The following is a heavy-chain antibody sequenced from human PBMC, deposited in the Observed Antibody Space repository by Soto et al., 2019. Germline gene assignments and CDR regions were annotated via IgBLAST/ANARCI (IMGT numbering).Heavy chain of an antibody. CDR1: GYTFTGYY. V-gene: IGHV1-2*04. J-gene: IGHJ6*02. Sequence: QVQLVQSGAEVKKPGASVKVSCKASGYTFTGYYMHWVRQAPGQGLEWMGWINPNSGGTNYAQKFQGWVTMTRDTSISTAYMELSRLRSDDTAVYYCARRQQLGQGDRYGMDVWGQGTTVTVSS. D-gene: IGHD6-13*01. CDR2: INPNSGGT. CDR3: ARRQQLGQGDRYGMDV.